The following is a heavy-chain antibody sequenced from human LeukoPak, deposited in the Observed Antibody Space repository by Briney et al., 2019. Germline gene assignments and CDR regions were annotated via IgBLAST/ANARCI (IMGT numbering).Heavy chain of an antibody. CDR2: IYYSGST. V-gene: IGHV4-30-4*08. J-gene: IGHJ4*02. D-gene: IGHD6-13*01. CDR1: GGSISSGDYY. CDR3: ASLGIAAAGRVDY. Sequence: PSETLSLTCTVSGGSISSGDYYWSWIRQHPGKGLEWIGYIYYSGSTYYNPSLKRRVTISVDTSKNQFSLKLISVTAAHRAVYYCASLGIAAAGRVDYWGQGTLVTVSS.